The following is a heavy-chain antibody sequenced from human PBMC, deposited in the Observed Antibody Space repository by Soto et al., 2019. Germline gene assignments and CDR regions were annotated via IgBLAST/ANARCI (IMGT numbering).Heavy chain of an antibody. CDR3: AKDLGSGKPYYYYAMDV. D-gene: IGHD3-10*01. CDR1: GFIFSRYG. CDR2: ISYDGSNK. J-gene: IGHJ6*02. V-gene: IGHV3-30*18. Sequence: QVQLVESGGGVVQPGRSLRLSCAASGFIFSRYGMHWVRQAPGKGLEWVAVISYDGSNKYYAESVKGRFIISRDKSESTLYLQMNSLRAEDTAVYYCAKDLGSGKPYYYYAMDVWGQGTTVTVSS.